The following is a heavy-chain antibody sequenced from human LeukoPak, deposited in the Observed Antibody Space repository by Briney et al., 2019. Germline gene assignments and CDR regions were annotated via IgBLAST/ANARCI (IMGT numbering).Heavy chain of an antibody. J-gene: IGHJ6*02. Sequence: PGGSLRLSCAASGFTFSTFLMHWVRQAPGKGLVWVSRINSDGSSTIYADSVRGRFTISRDNAKSTLYLQMNSLRAEDTAVYYCARDLIAADVYYGMDVWGQGTTVTVSS. CDR1: GFTFSTFL. D-gene: IGHD6-13*01. CDR3: ARDLIAADVYYGMDV. CDR2: INSDGSST. V-gene: IGHV3-74*01.